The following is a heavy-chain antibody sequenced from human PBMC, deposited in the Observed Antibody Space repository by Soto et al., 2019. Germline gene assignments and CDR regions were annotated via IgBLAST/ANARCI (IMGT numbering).Heavy chain of an antibody. CDR3: VRGDGDYYDGNGYLGRH. Sequence: EVQLVESGGGLVQPGGSLRLSCAASGFTFSTYWMHWVRQAPGKGLMWVSRIKNDGSGTYYVDSVEGRFTISRDNAKNTLYLQKNRLRAEDTAVYYCVRGDGDYYDGNGYLGRHWGQGTLVTVSS. CDR2: IKNDGSGT. V-gene: IGHV3-74*01. D-gene: IGHD3-22*01. J-gene: IGHJ4*02. CDR1: GFTFSTYW.